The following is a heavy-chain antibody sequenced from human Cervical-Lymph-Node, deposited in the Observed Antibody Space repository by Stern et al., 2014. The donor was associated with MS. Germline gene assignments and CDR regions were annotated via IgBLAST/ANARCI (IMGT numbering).Heavy chain of an antibody. CDR1: GFTFSSYG. Sequence: VQLVQSGGGVVQPGRSLRLSCAASGFTFSSYGMHWVRQAPGKGLEWAAVIWYDGSNKYYADSVKGRFTISRDNSKNTLYLQMNSLRAEDTAVYYCARDPLVKYYYFDYWGQGTLVTVSS. D-gene: IGHD1-26*01. CDR3: ARDPLVKYYYFDY. CDR2: IWYDGSNK. J-gene: IGHJ4*02. V-gene: IGHV3-33*01.